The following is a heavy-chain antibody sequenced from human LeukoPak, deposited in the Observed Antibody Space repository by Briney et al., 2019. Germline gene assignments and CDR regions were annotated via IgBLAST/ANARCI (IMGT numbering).Heavy chain of an antibody. J-gene: IGHJ4*02. V-gene: IGHV3-21*01. CDR1: GFTFSSYS. CDR3: AKDRGYYDSSGYFVASYADY. D-gene: IGHD3-22*01. CDR2: ISSSSSYI. Sequence: GGSLRLSCAASGFTFSSYSMNWVRQAPGKGLEWVSSISSSSSYIYYADSVKGRFTISRDNAKNSLYLQMNSLRAEDTAVYYCAKDRGYYDSSGYFVASYADYWGQGTLVTVSS.